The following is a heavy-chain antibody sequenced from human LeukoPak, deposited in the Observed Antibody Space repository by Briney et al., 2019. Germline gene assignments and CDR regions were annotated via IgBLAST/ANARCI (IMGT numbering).Heavy chain of an antibody. CDR2: FDPEDGET. D-gene: IGHD2-2*01. V-gene: IGHV1-24*01. J-gene: IGHJ5*02. CDR1: GYTLTELS. CDR3: ARGGIVVVPATSVFDP. Sequence: ASVKVSCKVSGYTLTELSMHWVRQAPGKGLEWMGGFDPEDGETIYAQRFQGRVTMTEDTSTDTAYMELSSLRSEDTAVYYCARGGIVVVPATSVFDPWGQGTLVTVSS.